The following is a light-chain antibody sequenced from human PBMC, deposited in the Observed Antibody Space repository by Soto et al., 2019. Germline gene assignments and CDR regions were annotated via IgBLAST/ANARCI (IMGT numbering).Light chain of an antibody. J-gene: IGKJ4*01. Sequence: EIVMTQSPATLSVSPGERATLSCRASQSVSSNLAWYQQKPGQAPRLLMYGTSTRATGIPARFSGSGSGTEFTLTISSLQSEDFAVYYCQQYDEWPPVTFGGGTKVDIK. CDR2: GTS. CDR3: QQYDEWPPVT. CDR1: QSVSSN. V-gene: IGKV3-15*01.